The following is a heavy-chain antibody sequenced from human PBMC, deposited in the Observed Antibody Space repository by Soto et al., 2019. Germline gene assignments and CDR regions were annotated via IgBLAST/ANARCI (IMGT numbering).Heavy chain of an antibody. Sequence: QTGGSLRLSCAASGFTFSSYAMSWVRQAPGKGLEWVSAISGSGGSTYYADSVKGRFTISRDNSKNTLYLQMNSLRAEDTAEYYCAKALRFLEWLFFDYWGQGTLVTVSS. CDR2: ISGSGGST. J-gene: IGHJ4*02. CDR1: GFTFSSYA. CDR3: AKALRFLEWLFFDY. D-gene: IGHD3-3*01. V-gene: IGHV3-23*01.